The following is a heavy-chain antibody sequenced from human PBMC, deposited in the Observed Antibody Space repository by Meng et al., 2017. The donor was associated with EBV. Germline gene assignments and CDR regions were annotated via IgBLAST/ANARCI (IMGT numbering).Heavy chain of an antibody. CDR2: LNHSAPS. Sequence: WAAGWLMPSRPLAVCSFVCGGYSSHYAGSRIRQTPGKGLWWIGELNHSAPSNCNPSPKSRPTTTVATCPHNLSLKLSSLTAADSAVYYWARGTTTMAIVFDYWGQGTLVTVSS. V-gene: IGHV4-34*01. CDR1: GGYSSHYA. CDR3: ARGTTTMAIVFDY. J-gene: IGHJ4*02. D-gene: IGHD4-11*01.